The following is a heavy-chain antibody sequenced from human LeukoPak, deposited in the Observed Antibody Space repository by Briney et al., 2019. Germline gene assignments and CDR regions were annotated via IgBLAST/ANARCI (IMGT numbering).Heavy chain of an antibody. J-gene: IGHJ4*02. CDR3: AKDRDDSSGFYHDY. CDR2: ISGSGGSI. V-gene: IGHV3-23*01. D-gene: IGHD3-22*01. Sequence: GGSLRLSCAASGFAFSTCAMSWVRQAPGKGLEWVSAISGSGGSIYYADSVKGRFTTSRDNPKNTLYLQMNSLRAEDTAVYYCAKDRDDSSGFYHDYWGQGTLVTVSS. CDR1: GFAFSTCA.